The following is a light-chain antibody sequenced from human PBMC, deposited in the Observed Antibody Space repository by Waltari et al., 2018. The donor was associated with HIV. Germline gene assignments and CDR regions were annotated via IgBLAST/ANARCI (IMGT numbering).Light chain of an antibody. CDR1: QSVRSSY. CDR2: DAS. V-gene: IGKV3D-20*01. Sequence: EIVLTQSPATLSLSPGERATLSCVASQSVRSSYLAWYQQKPGLAPRLLIFDASSRATGIPDRFRGSGSGTDFTLTISRLEPEDFAVYYCQQYGSSPRTFGQGTKVEVK. CDR3: QQYGSSPRT. J-gene: IGKJ1*01.